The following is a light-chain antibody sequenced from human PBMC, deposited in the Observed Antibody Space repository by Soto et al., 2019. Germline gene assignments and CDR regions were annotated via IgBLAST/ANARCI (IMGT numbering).Light chain of an antibody. CDR1: QSVSSD. V-gene: IGKV3-15*01. Sequence: VVTQSPATLSVFPGETATLSCRASQSVSSDLAWYQQRPGQAPRLLIYGASTRATGIPARFRGCGSGTEFRLTISSLQSEDFATYYCQQYNTWHPKMAFGRGTKVDIK. CDR2: GAS. CDR3: QQYNTWHPKMA. J-gene: IGKJ1*01.